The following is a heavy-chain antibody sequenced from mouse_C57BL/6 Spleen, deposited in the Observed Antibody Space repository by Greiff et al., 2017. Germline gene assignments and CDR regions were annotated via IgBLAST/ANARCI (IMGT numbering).Heavy chain of an antibody. J-gene: IGHJ2*01. D-gene: IGHD1-1*01. CDR2: IHPNSGST. CDR3: ARRYYGSREGYFDY. V-gene: IGHV1-64*01. Sequence: QVQLQQPGAELVKPGASVKLSCKASGYTFTSYWMHWVKQRPGQGLEWIGMIHPNSGSTNYNEKFKSKATLTVDKSSSTAYMQLSSLTSEDSAVYYCARRYYGSREGYFDYWGQGTTLTVSS. CDR1: GYTFTSYW.